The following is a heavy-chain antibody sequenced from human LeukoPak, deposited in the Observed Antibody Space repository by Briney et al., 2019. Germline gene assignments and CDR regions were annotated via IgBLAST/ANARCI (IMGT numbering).Heavy chain of an antibody. Sequence: GASVKVSCKASGYTFTGYYMHWVRQAPGQGLEWMGRINPNSGGTNYAQKFQGRVTMTRDTSISTAYMELSRLRSDDTAAYYCASSMVATCGGDYWGQGTLVTVSS. V-gene: IGHV1-2*06. CDR1: GYTFTGYY. D-gene: IGHD5-12*01. CDR2: INPNSGGT. CDR3: ASSMVATCGGDY. J-gene: IGHJ4*02.